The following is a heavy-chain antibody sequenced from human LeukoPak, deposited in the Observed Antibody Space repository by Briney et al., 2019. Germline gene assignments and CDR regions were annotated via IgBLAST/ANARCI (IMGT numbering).Heavy chain of an antibody. CDR3: ARDRLGHPFDP. CDR1: GGSISSGSYY. V-gene: IGHV4-61*02. CDR2: IYTSGST. Sequence: SETLSLTCTVSGGSISSGSYYWSWIRQPAGKGLEWIGRIYTSGSTNYNPSLKSRVTISVDTSKNQFSLKLSSVTAADTAVYYCARDRLGHPFDPWGQGTLVTVPS. J-gene: IGHJ5*02. D-gene: IGHD3-16*01.